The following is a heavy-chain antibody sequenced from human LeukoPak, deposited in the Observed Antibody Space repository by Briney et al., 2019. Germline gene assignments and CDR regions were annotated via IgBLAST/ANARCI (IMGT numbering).Heavy chain of an antibody. CDR1: GFTFSSYG. CDR2: IRYDGSNK. J-gene: IGHJ4*02. Sequence: GGSLRLSCAASGFTFSSYGMHWVRQAPGKGLEWVAFIRYDGSNKYYADSVKGRFTISRDNSKNTLYLQMNSLRAEDTAVYYCAKDEGYCSSTSCYAHSSSWPPFDYWGQGTLVTVSS. V-gene: IGHV3-30*02. CDR3: AKDEGYCSSTSCYAHSSSWPPFDY. D-gene: IGHD2-2*01.